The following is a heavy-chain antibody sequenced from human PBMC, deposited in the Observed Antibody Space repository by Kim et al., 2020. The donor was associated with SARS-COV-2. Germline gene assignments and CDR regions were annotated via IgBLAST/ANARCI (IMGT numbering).Heavy chain of an antibody. D-gene: IGHD3-10*01. CDR2: ISYDGDNK. CDR1: GFTFSSYG. J-gene: IGHJ4*02. Sequence: GGSLRLSCAASGFTFSSYGMHWVRQAPGKGLEWVAVISYDGDNKFFADSVKGRFTISRDNSKNTVYLQMNSLRVEDTAVYYCAKEGYYGSGSTPDYWGRGTLGTVSS. CDR3: AKEGYYGSGSTPDY. V-gene: IGHV3-30*18.